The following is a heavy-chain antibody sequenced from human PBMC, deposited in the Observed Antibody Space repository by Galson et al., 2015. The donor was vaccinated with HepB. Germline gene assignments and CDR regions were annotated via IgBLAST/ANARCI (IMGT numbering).Heavy chain of an antibody. CDR2: IYYSGNT. D-gene: IGHD3-3*01. CDR3: ARQGITIFGVVTATQGGFDP. CDR1: GGSISSTDYY. V-gene: IGHV4-39*01. Sequence: SETLSLTCTVSGGSISSTDYYWAWIRQPPGKGLEWIGSIYYSGNTDYNPSLKSRVIISVDRSKNQLSLRLTSVTAADTAVYYCARQGITIFGVVTATQGGFDPWGQGTLVTVSS. J-gene: IGHJ5*02.